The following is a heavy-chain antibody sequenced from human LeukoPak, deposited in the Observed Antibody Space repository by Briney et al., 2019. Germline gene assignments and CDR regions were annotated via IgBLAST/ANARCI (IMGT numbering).Heavy chain of an antibody. V-gene: IGHV4-39*01. J-gene: IGHJ4*02. CDR3: ARNSSYYNTGGFDY. D-gene: IGHD3-10*01. Sequence: PSETLSLTCTVSGASIRGSSYYWTWIRQTPGEGLEWIGSIYYSGSTHYTPSLKSRLTMSVDTSKNQFSLRVSSVTAADTAVYYCARNSSYYNTGGFDYWGQGILVTVSS. CDR2: IYYSGST. CDR1: GASIRGSSYY.